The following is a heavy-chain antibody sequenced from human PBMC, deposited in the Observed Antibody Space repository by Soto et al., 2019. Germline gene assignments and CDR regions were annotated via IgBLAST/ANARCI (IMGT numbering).Heavy chain of an antibody. CDR1: GDSVSSNSAA. V-gene: IGHV6-1*01. Sequence: SQTLSLTCAISGDSVSSNSAAWNWIRQSPSRGLEWLGRTYYRSKWYNDYAVSVKSRITINPDTSKNQFSLQLNSVTPEDTAVYYCARVARYSSGWQDAFDIWGQGIRVTVSS. D-gene: IGHD6-19*01. CDR2: TYYRSKWYN. CDR3: ARVARYSSGWQDAFDI. J-gene: IGHJ3*02.